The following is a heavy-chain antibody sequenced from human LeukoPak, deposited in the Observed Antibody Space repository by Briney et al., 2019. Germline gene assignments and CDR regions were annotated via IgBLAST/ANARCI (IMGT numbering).Heavy chain of an antibody. D-gene: IGHD3-16*02. CDR3: AKARVISSFVY. Sequence: PGGSLRLSCAASGFTFNIYVLTWVRQAPGKGLEWVSSISGSGATTYYADSVKGRFTISRDNSKNHLYLNMTGLRDDDTDEYDSAKARVISSFVYWGQGARVTV. CDR2: ISGSGATT. J-gene: IGHJ4*02. V-gene: IGHV3-23*01. CDR1: GFTFNIYV.